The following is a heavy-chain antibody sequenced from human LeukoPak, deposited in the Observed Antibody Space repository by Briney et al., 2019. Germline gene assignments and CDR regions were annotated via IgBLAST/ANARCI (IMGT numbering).Heavy chain of an antibody. V-gene: IGHV3-53*01. Sequence: GGSLRLSCAASGFTVSSNSMTWVRQAPGKGLEWVSALYSDGATYYADSAKGRFTISRDNSKNTLYLQMNSLRAEDTAMYCCARSSRYNYGLFDYWGQGTLVTVSS. CDR3: ARSSRYNYGLFDY. CDR1: GFTVSSNS. CDR2: LYSDGAT. D-gene: IGHD5-18*01. J-gene: IGHJ4*02.